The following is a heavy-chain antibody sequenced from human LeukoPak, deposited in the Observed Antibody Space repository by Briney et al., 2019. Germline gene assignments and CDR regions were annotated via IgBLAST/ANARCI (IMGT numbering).Heavy chain of an antibody. D-gene: IGHD3-3*01. CDR2: IYTSGST. CDR3: ARETLYYDFWSGYYNY. Sequence: PSETLSLTCTVSGGSISSYYWSWIRQPAGKGLEWIGRIYTSGSTNYNPSLKSRVTMSVDTSKNQFSLKLGSVTAADTAVYYCARETLYYDFWSGYYNYWGQGTLVTVSS. V-gene: IGHV4-4*07. CDR1: GGSISSYY. J-gene: IGHJ4*02.